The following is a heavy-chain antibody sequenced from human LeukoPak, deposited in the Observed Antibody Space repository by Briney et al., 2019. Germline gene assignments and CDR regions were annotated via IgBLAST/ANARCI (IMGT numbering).Heavy chain of an antibody. CDR2: INHSGST. CDR1: GGSFSGYY. CDR3: ARVGSGNFLGAFDI. J-gene: IGHJ3*02. V-gene: IGHV4-34*01. Sequence: SETLSLTCAVYGGSFSGYYRSWIRQPPGKGLEWIGEINHSGSTNYNPSLKSRVTISVDTSKNQFSLKLSSVTAEDTAVYYCARVGSGNFLGAFDIWGQGTMVTVSS. D-gene: IGHD1-26*01.